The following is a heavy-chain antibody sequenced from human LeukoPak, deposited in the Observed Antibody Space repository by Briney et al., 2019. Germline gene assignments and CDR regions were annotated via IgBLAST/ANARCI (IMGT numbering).Heavy chain of an antibody. V-gene: IGHV1-18*01. CDR3: ARDRFAKVETTSALDY. J-gene: IGHJ4*02. D-gene: IGHD1-26*01. CDR2: ISGYNGNT. CDR1: GYTYTNYG. Sequence: ASVKVSCKASGYTYTNYGINWVRQAPGQGLEWMGWISGYNGNTNYAQKLQGRVTMTTDTSTSTAYMELRSLRSDDTAVYYCARDRFAKVETTSALDYWGQGTLVTVSS.